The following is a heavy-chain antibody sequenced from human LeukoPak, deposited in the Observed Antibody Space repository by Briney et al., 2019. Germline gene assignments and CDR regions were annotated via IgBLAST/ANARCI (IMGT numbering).Heavy chain of an antibody. J-gene: IGHJ4*02. Sequence: SETLSLTCAVYGGSFSGYYWSWIRQPPGKGLEWIGEINHSGSTNYSPSLKSRVTISVDTSKNQFSLKLGSVTAADTAVYYCAREGRWLQFYYFDYWGQGTLVTVSS. CDR3: AREGRWLQFYYFDY. CDR1: GGSFSGYY. D-gene: IGHD5-24*01. CDR2: INHSGST. V-gene: IGHV4-34*01.